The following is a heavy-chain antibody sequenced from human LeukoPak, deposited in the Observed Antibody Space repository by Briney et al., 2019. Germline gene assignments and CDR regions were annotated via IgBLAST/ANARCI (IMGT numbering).Heavy chain of an antibody. CDR1: GDTFTSYS. CDR3: ARDHGGRYYYYSMDV. V-gene: IGHV1-69*06. Sequence: GASVKVSCKASGDTFTSYSISWVRQAPGHGLEWMGGIIPIIGTANYAQKFQRRVTISAAKSTRTAYMEPSSMRSEETAVYCCARDHGGRYYYYSMDVWGKGTTVTVSS. D-gene: IGHD5-24*01. CDR2: IIPIIGTA. J-gene: IGHJ6*03.